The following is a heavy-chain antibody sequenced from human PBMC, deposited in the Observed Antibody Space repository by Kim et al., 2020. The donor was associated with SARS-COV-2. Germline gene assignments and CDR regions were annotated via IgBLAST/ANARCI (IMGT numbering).Heavy chain of an antibody. V-gene: IGHV4-59*12. CDR2: IYYSGST. CDR3: ARAHTEGLLWFGDRAFDI. Sequence: SETLSLTCTVSGGSISSYYWSWIRQPPGKGLEWIGYIYYSGSTNYNPSLKSRVTISVDTSKNQFSLKLSSVTAADTAVYYCARAHTEGLLWFGDRAFDIWGQGTMVTVSS. CDR1: GGSISSYY. D-gene: IGHD3-10*01. J-gene: IGHJ3*02.